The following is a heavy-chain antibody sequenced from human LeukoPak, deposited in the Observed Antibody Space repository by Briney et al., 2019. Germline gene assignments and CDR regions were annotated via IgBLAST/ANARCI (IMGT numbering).Heavy chain of an antibody. CDR2: IHTSGST. CDR3: ARGGNYWPQWWFDP. D-gene: IGHD1-26*01. Sequence: SETLSLTCTVSGASISSTSYCWGWIRQPAGKGLEWIGHIHTSGSTNYNPSLKSRVTMSLDASKNQFSLELNSVTPADTAVYYCARGGNYWPQWWFDPWGRGTLVTVSS. V-gene: IGHV4-61*09. CDR1: GASISSTSYC. J-gene: IGHJ5*02.